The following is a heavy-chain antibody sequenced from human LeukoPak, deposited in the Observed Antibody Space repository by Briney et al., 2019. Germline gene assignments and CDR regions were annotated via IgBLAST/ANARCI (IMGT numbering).Heavy chain of an antibody. CDR1: GFTVGNNH. Sequence: SGGSLRLSCAASGFTVGNNHMSWVRQAPGKGLEWVSFINSAGSTFYTDSVKGRFIISRDSSTNTLYLQMSSLRAEDTAVYYCAQVRRYGFDIWSQGTMVTVSS. J-gene: IGHJ3*02. V-gene: IGHV3-66*01. D-gene: IGHD4-17*01. CDR2: INSAGST. CDR3: AQVRRYGFDI.